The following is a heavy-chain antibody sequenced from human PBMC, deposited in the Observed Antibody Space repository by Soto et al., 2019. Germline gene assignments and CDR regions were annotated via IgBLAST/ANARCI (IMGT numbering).Heavy chain of an antibody. V-gene: IGHV3-73*02. CDR3: TRQDRKPYYYGMDV. CDR1: GFTFSGSA. CDR2: IRSKANSYAT. J-gene: IGHJ6*02. Sequence: DVQLVESGGGLVQPGGSLKLSCAASGFTFSGSAMHWVRQASGKGLEWVGRIRSKANSYATAYAASVKGRFTISRDDSKNTAYLQMNSLKTEDTAVYYCTRQDRKPYYYGMDVWGQGTTVTVSS.